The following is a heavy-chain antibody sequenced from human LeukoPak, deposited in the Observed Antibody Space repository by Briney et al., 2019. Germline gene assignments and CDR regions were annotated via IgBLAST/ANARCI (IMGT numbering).Heavy chain of an antibody. V-gene: IGHV1-69*05. J-gene: IGHJ1*01. Sequence: GASVKVSRKASGGTFSSYAISWVRQAPGQGLEWMGGIIPIFGTANYAQKFQGRVTITTDESANTAYMELSSLRSEDTAVYHCARDGSIAAAGSLFQHWGQGTLVTVSS. CDR3: ARDGSIAAAGSLFQH. CDR2: IIPIFGTA. CDR1: GGTFSSYA. D-gene: IGHD6-13*01.